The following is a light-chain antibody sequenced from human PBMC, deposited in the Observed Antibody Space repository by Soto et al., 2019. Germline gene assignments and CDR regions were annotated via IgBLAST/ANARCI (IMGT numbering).Light chain of an antibody. V-gene: IGKV3D-7*01. CDR3: QQYNNWPRT. J-gene: IGKJ1*01. Sequence: EIVMTQSPATLSLFPGETATLSCRASQSVSRIYLSWFQQKPGQAPRLLIYGTSTRATGIPARFSGSGSGTEFTLTISSLQSEDFAVYYCQQYNNWPRTFGQGTKVDIK. CDR2: GTS. CDR1: QSVSRIY.